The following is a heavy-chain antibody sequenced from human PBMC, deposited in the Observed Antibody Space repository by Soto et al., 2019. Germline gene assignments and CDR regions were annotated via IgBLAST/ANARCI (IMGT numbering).Heavy chain of an antibody. V-gene: IGHV3-48*03. D-gene: IGHD4-17*01. CDR2: VTSGSTI. J-gene: IGHJ4*02. CDR1: GFTFRSSE. Sequence: GGSLRLSCVASGFTFRSSEINWVRQAPGKGLEWVSYVTSGSTIYYADSVKGRFTISRDNAKNSLFLQMNSLRVEDTAVYYCARVTAAYGGNSDWGPGTLVTV. CDR3: ARVTAAYGGNSD.